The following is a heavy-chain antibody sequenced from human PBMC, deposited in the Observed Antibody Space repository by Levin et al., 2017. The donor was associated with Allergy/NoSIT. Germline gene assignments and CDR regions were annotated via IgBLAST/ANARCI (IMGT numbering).Heavy chain of an antibody. V-gene: IGHV5-51*01. Sequence: GESLKISCQGSGYSFTSYWIGWVRQMPGKGLEWMGIIYPGDSDTRYSPSFQGQVTISADKSISTAYLQGSSLKASYTALYYCARRGTRDYYYSLDVWGKGTTVTVSS. D-gene: IGHD1-1*01. CDR2: IYPGDSDT. CDR3: ARRGTRDYYYSLDV. CDR1: GYSFTSYW. J-gene: IGHJ6*03.